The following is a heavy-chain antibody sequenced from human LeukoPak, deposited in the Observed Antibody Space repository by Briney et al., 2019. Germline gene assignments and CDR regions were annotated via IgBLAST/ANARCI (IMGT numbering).Heavy chain of an antibody. D-gene: IGHD3-22*01. Sequence: HPGGSLRLSCAASGFTFDNYGMHWVRQAPGKGLEWVAVIWYDGSNKYYEDSVKGRFTISRDNSKNTLYLQMNSLRAEDTAVYYCAKVSDSSGSDYWGQGTLVTVSS. J-gene: IGHJ4*02. CDR2: IWYDGSNK. V-gene: IGHV3-33*06. CDR3: AKVSDSSGSDY. CDR1: GFTFDNYG.